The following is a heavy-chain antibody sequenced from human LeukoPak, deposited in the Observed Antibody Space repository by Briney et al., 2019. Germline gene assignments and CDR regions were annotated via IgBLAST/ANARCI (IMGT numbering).Heavy chain of an antibody. V-gene: IGHV4-34*01. CDR2: INHSGGT. J-gene: IGHJ4*02. CDR1: GASFNSYY. CDR3: ARGLHKYDDFWSGYSPLDY. D-gene: IGHD3-3*01. Sequence: SETLSLTCTVSGASFNSYYWSWIRQPPGKGLEWIGEINHSGGTNYNPSLKSRGTISLDTSKNQLSLKLSSVTAADTAVYYCARGLHKYDDFWSGYSPLDYWGQGTLVTVSS.